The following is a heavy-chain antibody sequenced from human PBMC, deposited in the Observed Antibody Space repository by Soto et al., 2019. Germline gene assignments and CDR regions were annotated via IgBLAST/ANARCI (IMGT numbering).Heavy chain of an antibody. CDR2: IYSGGST. CDR3: ARDPAAGRKDV. V-gene: IGHV3-53*04. CDR1: GFTVSSNY. Sequence: GGSLRLSCAASGFTVSSNYMCWVRQAPGKGLEWVSVIYSGGSTYYADSVKGRFTISRHNSKNTLYLQMNSLRAEHSAVYYCARDPAAGRKDVWGKGTTVTVSS. J-gene: IGHJ6*04. D-gene: IGHD6-13*01.